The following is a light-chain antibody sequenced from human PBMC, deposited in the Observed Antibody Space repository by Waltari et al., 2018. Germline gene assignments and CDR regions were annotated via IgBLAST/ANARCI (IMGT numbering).Light chain of an antibody. J-gene: IGLJ2*01. CDR2: EGN. Sequence: QSALTQPASVSGSPGQSITMSCTGASSGVGTFNLVSWYQQPPGKAPKLIIYEGNERPSGVSNRFSGSKSGNTASLTISGLQAEDEAYYYCCSYAGGSTFVVFGGGTKLTVL. CDR1: SSGVGTFNL. V-gene: IGLV2-23*03. CDR3: CSYAGGSTFVV.